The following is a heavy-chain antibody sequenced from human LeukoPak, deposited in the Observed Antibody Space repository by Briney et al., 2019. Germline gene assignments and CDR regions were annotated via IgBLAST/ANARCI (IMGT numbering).Heavy chain of an antibody. J-gene: IGHJ4*01. D-gene: IGHD1-26*01. CDR3: AKDASAYCGSYFDY. CDR2: IWYDGSNK. CDR1: GFTLSSNA. Sequence: GRSLRLSCAASGFTLSSNAMHWVRQAPGKGLEWVAVIWYDGSNKDSADSVKGPFTISRDNSKNTMYLQMNSLRAEDTAVYYCAKDASAYCGSYFDYWGHGILVTVSS. V-gene: IGHV3-33*06.